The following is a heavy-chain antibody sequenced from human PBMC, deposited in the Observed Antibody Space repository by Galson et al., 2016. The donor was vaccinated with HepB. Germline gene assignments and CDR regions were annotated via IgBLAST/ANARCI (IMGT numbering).Heavy chain of an antibody. D-gene: IGHD5-12*01. Sequence: SLRLSCAASGFTFDDYSMHWVRQVPGKGLEWISGVSWSSDTIVYEASVMGRFTISRDNARNSLYLQMNSLKSDDTALYYCAKASWIKGAGYFDSWGQGTLVTVSS. CDR1: GFTFDDYS. CDR2: VSWSSDTI. V-gene: IGHV3-9*01. CDR3: AKASWIKGAGYFDS. J-gene: IGHJ4*02.